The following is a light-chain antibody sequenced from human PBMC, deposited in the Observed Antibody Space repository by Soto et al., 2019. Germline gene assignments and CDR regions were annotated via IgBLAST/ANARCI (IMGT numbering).Light chain of an antibody. CDR3: QQYNGSPST. Sequence: EIVITQSPSTLSVSAGGRATLSCRASQSISDRLAWYQQKPGQAPKLLIYGASKWASGFLARFSGSGSGTDFTLTISSLQAEDFAVYYCQQYNGSPSTFGQGTKVDIK. CDR2: GAS. CDR1: QSISDR. J-gene: IGKJ1*01. V-gene: IGKV3D-15*01.